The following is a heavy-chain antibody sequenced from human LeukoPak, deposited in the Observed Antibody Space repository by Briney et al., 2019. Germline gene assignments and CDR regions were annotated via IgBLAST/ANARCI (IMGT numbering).Heavy chain of an antibody. V-gene: IGHV4-39*01. CDR3: ARVRTGGIAAAGTWLFRPSPHRFDY. J-gene: IGHJ4*02. CDR2: IYYSGST. CDR1: GGSISSSSYY. D-gene: IGHD6-13*01. Sequence: PSETLSLTCTVSGGSISSSSYYWGWIRQPPGKGLEWIGSIYYSGSTYYNPSLKSRVTISVDTSKNQFSLKLSSVTAADTAVYYCARVRTGGIAAAGTWLFRPSPHRFDYWGQGTLVTVSS.